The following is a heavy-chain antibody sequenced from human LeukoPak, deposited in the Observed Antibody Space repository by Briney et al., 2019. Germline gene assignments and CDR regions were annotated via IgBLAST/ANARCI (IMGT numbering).Heavy chain of an antibody. CDR3: SRVRPPSLVVPAAIGYYYYDYMDV. D-gene: IGHD2-2*01. CDR2: INPNSGGT. Sequence: ASVKVTCKASGYTFTGYYMHWVRQAPGQGLEWMGWINPNSGGTNYAQKFQRRVTMTRDTSISTAYMELSRLRSDDTAVYYCSRVRPPSLVVPAAIGYYYYDYMDVWGKGTTVTVSS. CDR1: GYTFTGYY. V-gene: IGHV1-2*02. J-gene: IGHJ6*03.